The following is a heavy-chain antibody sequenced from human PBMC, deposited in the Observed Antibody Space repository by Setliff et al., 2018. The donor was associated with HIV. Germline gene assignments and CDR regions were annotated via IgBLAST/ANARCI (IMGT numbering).Heavy chain of an antibody. Sequence: GGSLRLSCAASGFTVSTNYMSWVRQAPGKGLEWVSIIYNGGSTNYAASVKGRFTISRENSKNKLYLQMNSLRAEDTAVYYCARTEEWWRPFDYWGQGTLVTVSS. J-gene: IGHJ4*02. CDR1: GFTVSTNY. D-gene: IGHD2-8*01. V-gene: IGHV3-66*02. CDR2: IYNGGST. CDR3: ARTEEWWRPFDY.